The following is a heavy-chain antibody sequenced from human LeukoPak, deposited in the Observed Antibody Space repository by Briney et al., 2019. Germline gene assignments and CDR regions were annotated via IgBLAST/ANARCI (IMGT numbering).Heavy chain of an antibody. Sequence: VASVEVSCKASGGTFSSYGISWVRQAPGHGLEWMGGIIPIFGTPNYAQKFQGRITITADESTSTAYMELSSLRSDDTAVYYCARARIPYGSGSYFQNWFDPWGQGTLVTVSS. D-gene: IGHD3-10*01. J-gene: IGHJ5*02. V-gene: IGHV1-69*13. CDR2: IIPIFGTP. CDR1: GGTFSSYG. CDR3: ARARIPYGSGSYFQNWFDP.